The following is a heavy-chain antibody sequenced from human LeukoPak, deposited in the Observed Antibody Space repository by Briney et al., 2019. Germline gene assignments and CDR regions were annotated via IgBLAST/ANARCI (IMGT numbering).Heavy chain of an antibody. Sequence: SVKVSCKASGGTFSSYAISWVRQAPGQGLEWMGRIIPIFGTANYVQKFQGRVTITTDESTSTAYMELSSLRSEDTAVYYCASDNYDSSGYYYAFDIWGQGTMVTVSS. CDR2: IIPIFGTA. J-gene: IGHJ3*02. CDR1: GGTFSSYA. CDR3: ASDNYDSSGYYYAFDI. V-gene: IGHV1-69*05. D-gene: IGHD3-22*01.